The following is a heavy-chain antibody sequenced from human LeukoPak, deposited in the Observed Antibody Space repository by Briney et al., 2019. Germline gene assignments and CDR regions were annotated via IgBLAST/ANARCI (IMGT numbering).Heavy chain of an antibody. CDR3: ARSQGGAFSYGTDY. D-gene: IGHD5-18*01. CDR2: INPSGGST. J-gene: IGHJ4*02. CDR1: GYTFTSYY. Sequence: ASVKVSCKASGYTFTSYYMQWVRQAPGQGLEWMGIINPSGGSTSYTQKFQGKVSMTRDTSTTTVYMELSSLKSEDTAVYYCARSQGGAFSYGTDYWGQGTLVTVSS. V-gene: IGHV1-46*01.